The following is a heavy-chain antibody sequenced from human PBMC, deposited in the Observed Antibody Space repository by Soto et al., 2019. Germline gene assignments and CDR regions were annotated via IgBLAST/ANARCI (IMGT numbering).Heavy chain of an antibody. CDR2: IYHSSGT. Sequence: SETLSLTCTVSGGSISSSNWWSWVRQPPGKGLEWMGEIYHSSGTNYNPSLKSRVTISVDKSNNQFSLNLHAVAAADTAVYYCAKDGGYQLNYWGQGTLVTVSS. J-gene: IGHJ4*02. D-gene: IGHD2-2*01. CDR1: GGSISSSNW. CDR3: AKDGGYQLNY. V-gene: IGHV4-4*02.